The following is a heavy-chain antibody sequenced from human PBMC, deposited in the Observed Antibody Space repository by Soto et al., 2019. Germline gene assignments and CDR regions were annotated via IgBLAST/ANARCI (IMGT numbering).Heavy chain of an antibody. D-gene: IGHD3-3*02. CDR3: ARDKDRPQLGGNYYYILDV. Sequence: SVKVSCKASGGTFRTSAISWVRQAPGQGLEWVGGIMPVFRRPKYAQNFQGRVTISADESTSTAYMELSSLRTDDTAVYYCARDKDRPQLGGNYYYILDVWGQGTAVTVSS. CDR2: IMPVFRRP. CDR1: GGTFRTSA. J-gene: IGHJ6*02. V-gene: IGHV1-69*13.